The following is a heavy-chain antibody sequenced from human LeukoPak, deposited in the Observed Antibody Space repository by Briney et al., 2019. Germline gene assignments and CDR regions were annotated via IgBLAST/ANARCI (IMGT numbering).Heavy chain of an antibody. V-gene: IGHV4-34*01. CDR3: SRGSDESKTGDY. J-gene: IGHJ4*02. D-gene: IGHD6-25*01. CDR2: IHPSGST. Sequence: PSETLSLTCAIYGGSFIHYYWSWIRQPPGKGLEWVGEIHPSGSTSFNPSLESRVSISKDTSKNQFSLKLTSVTAADTAVYYCSRGSDESKTGDYWGQGTLVTVSS. CDR1: GGSFIHYY.